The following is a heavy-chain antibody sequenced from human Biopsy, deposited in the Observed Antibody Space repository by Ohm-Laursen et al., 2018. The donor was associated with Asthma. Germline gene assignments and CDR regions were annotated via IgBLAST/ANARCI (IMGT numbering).Heavy chain of an antibody. J-gene: IGHJ4*02. V-gene: IGHV3-48*02. D-gene: IGHD3-3*01. Sequence: SLRLSCTAAGFTFSSYSMNWVRQAPGKGLEWVSYISSSSITIYYADSVKGRFTISRDNAKNSLYLQMNSLRDEDTAVYYCASQSSGPDFWSGYYYFDYWGQGTLVTVSS. CDR1: GFTFSSYS. CDR3: ASQSSGPDFWSGYYYFDY. CDR2: ISSSSITI.